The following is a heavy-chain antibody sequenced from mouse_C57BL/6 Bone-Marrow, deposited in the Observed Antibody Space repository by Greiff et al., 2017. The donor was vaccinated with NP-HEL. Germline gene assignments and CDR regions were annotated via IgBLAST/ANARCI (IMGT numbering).Heavy chain of an antibody. J-gene: IGHJ3*01. CDR1: GYTFTSYW. V-gene: IGHV1-69*01. Sequence: VQLQQPGAELVMPGASVKLSCKASGYTFTSYWMHWVKQRPGQGLEWIGEIDPSDSYTNYNQKFKGKSTLTVDKSSSTAYMQLSSLTSEDSAVYYCARDYCGSSSFAYWGQGTLVTVSA. CDR2: IDPSDSYT. D-gene: IGHD1-1*01. CDR3: ARDYCGSSSFAY.